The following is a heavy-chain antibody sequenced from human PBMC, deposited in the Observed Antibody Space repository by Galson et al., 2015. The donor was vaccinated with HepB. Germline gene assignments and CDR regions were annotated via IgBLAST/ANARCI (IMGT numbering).Heavy chain of an antibody. V-gene: IGHV1-69*06. CDR3: ARALSGSYRGSAY. D-gene: IGHD1-26*01. CDR2: IIPIFGTA. CDR1: GGTFSSYA. Sequence: SVKVSCKASGGTFSSYAISWVRQAPGQGLEWMGGIIPIFGTANYAQKFQGRVTITADKSTSTAYMELSSLRSEDTAVYYCARALSGSYRGSAYWGQGTLVTVSS. J-gene: IGHJ4*02.